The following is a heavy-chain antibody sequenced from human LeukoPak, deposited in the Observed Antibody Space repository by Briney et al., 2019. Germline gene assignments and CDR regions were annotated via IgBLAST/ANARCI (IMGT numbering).Heavy chain of an antibody. V-gene: IGHV1-2*02. D-gene: IGHD3-22*01. J-gene: IGHJ4*02. CDR3: AREKSYFERITMIVVVIGFDY. CDR1: GYTFTSYY. CDR2: INPNSGGT. Sequence: ASVKVSCKASGYTFTSYYMHWVRQAPGQGLEWMGWINPNSGGTNYAQKFQGRVTMTRDTSISTAYMELSRLRSDDTAVYYFAREKSYFERITMIVVVIGFDYWGQGTLVTVSS.